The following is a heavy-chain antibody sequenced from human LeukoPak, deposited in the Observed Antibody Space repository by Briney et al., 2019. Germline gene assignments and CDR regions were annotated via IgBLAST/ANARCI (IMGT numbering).Heavy chain of an antibody. CDR1: GGSISSYY. V-gene: IGHV4-59*01. CDR2: IYYSGST. Sequence: SETLSLTCTVSGGSISSYYWSWIRQPPGKGLEWIGYIYYSGSTNYNPSLKSRVTISVDTSKNQFSLKLSSVTAADTAVYYCVRGGGYSYGKVHYYYYMDVWGKGTTVTVSS. D-gene: IGHD5-18*01. J-gene: IGHJ6*03. CDR3: VRGGGYSYGKVHYYYYMDV.